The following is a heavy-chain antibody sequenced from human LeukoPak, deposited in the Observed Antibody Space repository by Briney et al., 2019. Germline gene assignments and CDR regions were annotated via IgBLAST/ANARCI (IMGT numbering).Heavy chain of an antibody. V-gene: IGHV3-48*02. Sequence: GGSLRLSCAASGFTFSSYSMNWVRQAPGKGLEWVSYISSSSSTIYYADSVKGRFTISRDNAKNSLYLQMNSLRDEDTAVYYCARAPPQQLVLWGGYYYGMDVWGQGTTVTVSS. D-gene: IGHD6-13*01. CDR2: ISSSSSTI. CDR3: ARAPPQQLVLWGGYYYGMDV. CDR1: GFTFSSYS. J-gene: IGHJ6*02.